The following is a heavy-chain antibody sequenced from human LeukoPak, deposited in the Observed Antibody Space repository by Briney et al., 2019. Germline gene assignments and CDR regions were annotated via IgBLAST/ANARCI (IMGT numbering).Heavy chain of an antibody. V-gene: IGHV4-39*01. Sequence: KPSETLSLTCTVSGGSSSDTTYYWTWIRQPPGKGLEWIASIYFSETKYNPSLKSRVTISGDTSKNQFSLMLSSVTAADTAVYYCASPSKLVISRGGFDILGQGTVVTVSA. CDR2: IYFSET. J-gene: IGHJ3*02. CDR3: ASPSKLVISRGGFDI. D-gene: IGHD3-22*01. CDR1: GGSSSDTTYY.